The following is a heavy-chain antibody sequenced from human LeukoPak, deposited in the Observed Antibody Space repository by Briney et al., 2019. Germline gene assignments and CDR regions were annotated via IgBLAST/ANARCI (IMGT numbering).Heavy chain of an antibody. CDR1: GFTFSSYE. CDR3: AREVHYYDSSGYFSNSFDP. Sequence: PGGSLRLSCAASGFTFSSYEMNWVRQAPGKGLEWVSYISSSGSTIYYADSVKGRFTISRDNAKNSLYLQMNSLRAEDTAVYYCAREVHYYDSSGYFSNSFDPWGQGTLVTVSS. V-gene: IGHV3-48*03. J-gene: IGHJ5*02. CDR2: ISSSGSTI. D-gene: IGHD3-22*01.